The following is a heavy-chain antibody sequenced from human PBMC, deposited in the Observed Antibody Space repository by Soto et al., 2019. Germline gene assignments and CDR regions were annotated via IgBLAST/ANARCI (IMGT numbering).Heavy chain of an antibody. CDR1: GCSISSGGYY. CDR3: ARDRPNYYGSGSYLDY. CDR2: IYYSGST. D-gene: IGHD3-10*01. J-gene: IGHJ4*02. V-gene: IGHV4-31*02. Sequence: SETLSLTCTFSGCSISSGGYYWSWIRQHPGKGLEWIVCIYYSGSTYYNPSLKSRVTISVDTSKNHFSLKLSSVTAADTAVYSCARDRPNYYGSGSYLDYWGQGTLVTVSS.